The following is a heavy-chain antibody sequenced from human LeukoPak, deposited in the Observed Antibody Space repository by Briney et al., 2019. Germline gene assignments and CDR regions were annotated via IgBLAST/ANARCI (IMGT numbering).Heavy chain of an antibody. Sequence: VASVKVSCKVSGYTLTELSMHWVRQAPGQGLEWMGWVSVYNGNTNYAQKLQGRVTMTTDTSTSTAYMELRSLRSDDTALYYCARESYNSGSYYNDYWGQGTLVTVSS. CDR1: GYTLTELS. J-gene: IGHJ4*02. D-gene: IGHD3-10*01. CDR2: VSVYNGNT. V-gene: IGHV1-18*01. CDR3: ARESYNSGSYYNDY.